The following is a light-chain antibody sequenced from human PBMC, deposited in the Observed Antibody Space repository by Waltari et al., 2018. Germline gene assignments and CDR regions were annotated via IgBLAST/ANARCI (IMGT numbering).Light chain of an antibody. V-gene: IGKV3-15*01. CDR3: QQYISWPWT. CDR2: GAY. CDR1: QSVSRN. J-gene: IGKJ1*01. Sequence: VMTQSPATPSVSPGERATLSCRASQSVSRNLAWYQQKPGQAPRLLIYGAYTRGTGIPARFSGSGSGTEFSLTISSLQSEDFAVYYCQQYISWPWTFGQGTKVEIK.